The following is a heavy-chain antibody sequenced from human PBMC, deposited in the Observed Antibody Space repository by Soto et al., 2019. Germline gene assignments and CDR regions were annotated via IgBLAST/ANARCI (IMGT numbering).Heavy chain of an antibody. CDR3: ARRGKAARSQLYYYMDV. V-gene: IGHV4-39*01. CDR2: IYYSGST. J-gene: IGHJ6*03. D-gene: IGHD6-6*01. Sequence: SETLSLTCTVSGGSISSSSYYWGWIRQPPGKGLEWIGSIYYSGSTYYNPSLKSRVTISVDTSKNQFSLKLSSVTAADTAVYYCARRGKAARSQLYYYMDVWGKGTTVTVSS. CDR1: GGSISSSSYY.